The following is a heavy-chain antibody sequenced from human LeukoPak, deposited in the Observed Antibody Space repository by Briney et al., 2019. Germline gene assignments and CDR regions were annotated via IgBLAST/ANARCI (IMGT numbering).Heavy chain of an antibody. J-gene: IGHJ5*02. V-gene: IGHV3-30*02. CDR3: ARVGYTHGSVTYNWFDP. D-gene: IGHD3-10*01. CDR2: IRSDGDNK. Sequence: GGSLRLSCAASGFTFSTYGMHWVRQAPGKGLQWVAFIRSDGDNKYYADSVKGRFTISRDDSQNTLYLQTSSLRSEDTAVYYCARVGYTHGSVTYNWFDPWGQGTLVTVSS. CDR1: GFTFSTYG.